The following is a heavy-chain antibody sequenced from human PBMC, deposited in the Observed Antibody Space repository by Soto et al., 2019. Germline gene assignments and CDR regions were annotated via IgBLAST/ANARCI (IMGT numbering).Heavy chain of an antibody. J-gene: IGHJ4*02. D-gene: IGHD3-22*01. CDR3: ARVCGDYYDSSGYYYRQAFDY. V-gene: IGHV4-61*01. CDR1: GGSVSSGSYY. Sequence: SETLSLTCTVSGGSVSSGSYYWSWIRQPPGKGLEWIGYIYYSGSTNYNPSLKSRVTISVDTSKNQFSLKLSSVTAADTAAYYCARVCGDYYDSSGYYYRQAFDYWGQGTLVTVSS. CDR2: IYYSGST.